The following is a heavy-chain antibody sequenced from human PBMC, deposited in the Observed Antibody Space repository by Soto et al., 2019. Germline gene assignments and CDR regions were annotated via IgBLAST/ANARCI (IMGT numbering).Heavy chain of an antibody. Sequence: QLQLQESGPRLVKPSETLSLTCTVSGGSISSSSYYWGWIRQPPGKGLEWIGSIYYSGSTYYNPSLKSRVTISVDTSKNQFSLKLSSVTAADTAVYYCARRSSGWLDYWGQGTLVTVSS. CDR2: IYYSGST. CDR1: GGSISSSSYY. D-gene: IGHD6-19*01. J-gene: IGHJ4*02. CDR3: ARRSSGWLDY. V-gene: IGHV4-39*01.